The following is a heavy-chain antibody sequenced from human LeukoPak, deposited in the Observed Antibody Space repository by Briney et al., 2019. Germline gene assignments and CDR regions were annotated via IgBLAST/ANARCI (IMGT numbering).Heavy chain of an antibody. D-gene: IGHD3-22*01. Sequence: PGGSLRLSCAASGFTFSSYAMHWVRQAPGKGLEYVSAISSDGGSTYYANSVKGRFTISRDNSKNTLYLQMGSLRAEDMAVYYCARGRGSHYYDSSGYYLPTYYFDYWGQGTLVTVSS. J-gene: IGHJ4*02. CDR3: ARGRGSHYYDSSGYYLPTYYFDY. V-gene: IGHV3-64*01. CDR1: GFTFSSYA. CDR2: ISSDGGST.